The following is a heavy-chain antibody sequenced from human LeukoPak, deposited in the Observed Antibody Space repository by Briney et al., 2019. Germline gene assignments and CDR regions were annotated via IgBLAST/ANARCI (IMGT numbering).Heavy chain of an antibody. Sequence: GGSLRLSCAASGFTFDDYVMSWVRQAPGKGLEWVSSINWNGGGTYYADSEQGRFAISRDNAKNSLYLQMSSLRAEDTAFYYCARVATPLYSGNFPTFDYWGQGTLVTVSS. CDR3: ARVATPLYSGNFPTFDY. CDR2: INWNGGGT. CDR1: GFTFDDYV. J-gene: IGHJ4*02. D-gene: IGHD1-26*01. V-gene: IGHV3-20*04.